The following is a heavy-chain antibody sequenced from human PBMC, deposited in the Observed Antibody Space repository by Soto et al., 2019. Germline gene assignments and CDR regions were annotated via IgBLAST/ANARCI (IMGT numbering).Heavy chain of an antibody. CDR3: ARVLSYGISTSCYPGYGMDV. J-gene: IGHJ6*02. D-gene: IGHD2-2*01. CDR1: GYTFTSYD. CDR2: MNPNSGNT. Sequence: ASVKVSCKASGYTFTSYDINWVRQATGQGLEWMGWMNPNSGNTGYAQKFQGRVTMTRNTSISTAYMELSSLRSEDTAVYYCARVLSYGISTSCYPGYGMDVWGQGTTVTGS. V-gene: IGHV1-8*01.